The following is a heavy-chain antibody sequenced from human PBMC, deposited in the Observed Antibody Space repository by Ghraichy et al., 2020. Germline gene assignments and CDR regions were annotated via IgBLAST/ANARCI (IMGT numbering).Heavy chain of an antibody. J-gene: IGHJ4*02. CDR1: GSTLSGYT. Sequence: LSLTCVGSGSTLSGYTMNWVRQAPGKGLDWVSSISSSSNYIDYADSVKGRFTISRDNAKNSLYLQMNSLRAEDTAVYYCATAPLAPTYFDDWGQGTLVTVSS. V-gene: IGHV3-21*01. CDR3: ATAPLAPTYFDD. D-gene: IGHD5-12*01. CDR2: ISSSSNYI.